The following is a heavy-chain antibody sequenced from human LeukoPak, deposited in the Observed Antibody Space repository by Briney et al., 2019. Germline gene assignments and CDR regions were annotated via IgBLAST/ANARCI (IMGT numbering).Heavy chain of an antibody. CDR2: MYPNSGNT. J-gene: IGHJ4*02. CDR3: ARKRIGTSTLLY. CDR1: GYNFTSFD. Sequence: ASVKVSCKASGYNFTSFDVNWVRQATGQGLEWMGWMYPNSGNTYYAQKSQGRVTMTRNTSISTAYMELSSLRSEDTALYYCARKRIGTSTLLYWGQGTLVTVSS. V-gene: IGHV1-8*01. D-gene: IGHD1-7*01.